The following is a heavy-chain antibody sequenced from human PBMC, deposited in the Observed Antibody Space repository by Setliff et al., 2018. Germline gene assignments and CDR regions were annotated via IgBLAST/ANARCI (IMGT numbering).Heavy chain of an antibody. D-gene: IGHD3-10*01. V-gene: IGHV1-69*13. CDR1: GGTLRTYA. CDR2: ILPLFGSA. Sequence: SVKVSCKASGGTLRTYAFNWVRQAPGQGLEWVGGILPLFGSATYARKFQGRVTITADESTSTTYVEVSSLTSEDTAEYFCARGPISGSGTYYGADWGQGTLVTVSS. CDR3: ARGPISGSGTYYGAD. J-gene: IGHJ4*02.